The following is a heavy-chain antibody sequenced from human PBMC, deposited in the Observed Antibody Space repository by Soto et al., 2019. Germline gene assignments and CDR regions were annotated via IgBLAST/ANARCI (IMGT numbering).Heavy chain of an antibody. CDR2: IYYSGST. V-gene: IGHV4-59*01. CDR1: GGSISSYY. J-gene: IGHJ6*02. D-gene: IGHD3-10*01. CDR3: ARESGTAIVRGRWYYYGMDV. Sequence: LSLTCTVSGGSISSYYWSWIRQPPGKGLERGGYIYYSGSTNYNPSLKSRVPISVDTSKNQFSLKLSSVTAAATAVYYCARESGTAIVRGRWYYYGMDVWGQGTTVTVSS.